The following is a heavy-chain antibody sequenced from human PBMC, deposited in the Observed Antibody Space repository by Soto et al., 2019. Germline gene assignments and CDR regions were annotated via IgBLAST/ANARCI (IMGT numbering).Heavy chain of an antibody. CDR2: IYYSGST. V-gene: IGHV4-59*01. J-gene: IGHJ4*02. CDR3: ARGWIQPFFY. Sequence: SETLSLTCTVSGGSISSYYWSWIRQPPGKGLERIGYIYYSGSTNYNPSLKSRVTISVDTSKNQFSLKLSSVTAADTAVYYCARGWIQPFFYWGQGTLVTVSS. D-gene: IGHD5-18*01. CDR1: GGSISSYY.